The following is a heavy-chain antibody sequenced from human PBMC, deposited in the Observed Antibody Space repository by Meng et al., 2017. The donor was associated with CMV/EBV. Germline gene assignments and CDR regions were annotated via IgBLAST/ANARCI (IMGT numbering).Heavy chain of an antibody. Sequence: SCKASGFTFSSYAMHWVRQAPGKGLEWVAVISYDGSNKYYADSVKGRFTISRDNSKNTLYLQMNSLRAEDTAVYYCARGEIAVAAAIDYWGQGTLVTVSS. CDR2: ISYDGSNK. J-gene: IGHJ4*02. D-gene: IGHD6-19*01. CDR1: GFTFSSYA. V-gene: IGHV3-30*04. CDR3: ARGEIAVAAAIDY.